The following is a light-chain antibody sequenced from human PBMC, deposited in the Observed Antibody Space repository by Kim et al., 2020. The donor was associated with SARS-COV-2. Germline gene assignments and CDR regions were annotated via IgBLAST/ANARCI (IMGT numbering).Light chain of an antibody. V-gene: IGLV1-44*01. CDR1: NANSAFNA. CDR2: RDN. CDR3: GTWDDSLDAWV. Sequence: QMATTSCSRSNANSAFNAVHWYQQLPGTAPKLLIYRDNQRPSGVPARFSASKSGNLASLAISGLLSEDEADYYCGTWDDSLDAWVFGGGTQVTVL. J-gene: IGLJ3*02.